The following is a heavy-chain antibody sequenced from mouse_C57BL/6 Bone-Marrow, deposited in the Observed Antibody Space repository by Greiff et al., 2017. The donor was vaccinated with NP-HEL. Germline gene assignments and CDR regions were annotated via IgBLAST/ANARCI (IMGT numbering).Heavy chain of an antibody. V-gene: IGHV1-55*01. D-gene: IGHD3-3*01. Sequence: VQLQESGAELVKPGASVKMSCKASGYTFTSYWITWVKQRPGQGLEWIGDIYPGSGSTNYNEKFKSKATLTVDTSSSTAYMQLSSPTSEDSAVYYCARGWAWFAYWGQGTLVTVSA. J-gene: IGHJ3*01. CDR3: ARGWAWFAY. CDR2: IYPGSGST. CDR1: GYTFTSYW.